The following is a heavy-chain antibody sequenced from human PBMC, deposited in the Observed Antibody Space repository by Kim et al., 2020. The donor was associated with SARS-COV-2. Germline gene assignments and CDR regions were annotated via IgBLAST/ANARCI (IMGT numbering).Heavy chain of an antibody. V-gene: IGHV6-1*01. J-gene: IGHJ4*02. CDR3: ARGEYDFWSGSKDY. CDR1: GDSVSSNSAA. Sequence: SQTLSLTCAISGDSVSSNSAAWNWIRQSPSRGLEWLGRTYYRSKWYNDYAVSVKSRITINPDTSKNQFSLQLNSVTPEDTAVYYCARGEYDFWSGSKDYWGQGXLVTVSS. CDR2: TYYRSKWYN. D-gene: IGHD3-3*01.